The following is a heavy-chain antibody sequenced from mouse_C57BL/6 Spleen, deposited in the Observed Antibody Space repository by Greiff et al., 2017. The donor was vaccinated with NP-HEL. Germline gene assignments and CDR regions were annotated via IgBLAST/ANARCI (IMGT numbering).Heavy chain of an antibody. Sequence: QVQLQQSGPELVKPGASVKISCKASGYAFSSSWMNWVKQRPGKGLEWIGRIYPGDGDTNYNGKFKGKATLTADKSSSTAYMQLRSLTSEDSAVYVCARERLYYGSSGPDAMDYWGQGTSVTVSS. J-gene: IGHJ4*01. V-gene: IGHV1-82*01. CDR3: ARERLYYGSSGPDAMDY. CDR2: IYPGDGDT. CDR1: GYAFSSSW. D-gene: IGHD1-1*01.